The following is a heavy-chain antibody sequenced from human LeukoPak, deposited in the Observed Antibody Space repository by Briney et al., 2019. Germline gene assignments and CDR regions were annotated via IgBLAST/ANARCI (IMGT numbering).Heavy chain of an antibody. D-gene: IGHD2-15*01. Sequence: SETLSLTCSVSGGSISGYHWNWIRKSPGKGMQWIANIFYTGNADYNPSLRSRVAISLDTSKNKVSLILTSVTAADTAIYYCARRTYCSGGRCYGEYWFDPWGPGILVTVSS. CDR3: ARRTYCSGGRCYGEYWFDP. CDR2: IFYTGNA. CDR1: GGSISGYH. V-gene: IGHV4-59*08. J-gene: IGHJ5*02.